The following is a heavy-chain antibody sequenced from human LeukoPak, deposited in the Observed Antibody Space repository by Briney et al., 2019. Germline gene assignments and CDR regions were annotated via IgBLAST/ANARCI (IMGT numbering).Heavy chain of an antibody. J-gene: IGHJ4*02. CDR3: ARGGNSDIVVVPAAIRGIDY. Sequence: SETLSLTCAVYGGSFSGYYWSWIRQPPGKGLEWIGEINHSGSTNYNPSLKSRVTISVDTSKNQFSLKLSSVTAADTAAYYCARGGNSDIVVVPAAIRGIDYWGQGTLVTVSS. CDR2: INHSGST. CDR1: GGSFSGYY. D-gene: IGHD2-2*02. V-gene: IGHV4-34*01.